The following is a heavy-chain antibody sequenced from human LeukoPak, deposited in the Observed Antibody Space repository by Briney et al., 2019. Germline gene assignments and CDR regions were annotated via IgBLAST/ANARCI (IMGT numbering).Heavy chain of an antibody. Sequence: ASVKVSCKASGGTFSSYAISWVRQAPGQGLEWMGGIIPIFGTANYAQKFQGRVTITADESTSTAYMELSSLRSEDTAVYYCARGGYYYDSSGCNPFDYWGQGTLVTVSS. CDR2: IIPIFGTA. D-gene: IGHD3-22*01. J-gene: IGHJ4*02. CDR1: GGTFSSYA. V-gene: IGHV1-69*01. CDR3: ARGGYYYDSSGCNPFDY.